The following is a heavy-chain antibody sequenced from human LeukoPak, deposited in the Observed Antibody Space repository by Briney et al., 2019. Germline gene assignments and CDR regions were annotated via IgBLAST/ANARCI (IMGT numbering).Heavy chain of an antibody. CDR1: GFTFSSYW. Sequence: GGSLRLSCAASGFTFSSYWMHWVRQAPGKGLVWVSRINSDGSSTSYADSVKGRFTISRDNAKNTLYLQMNSLRAEDTAVYYCARAFGVVKGHHWGQGTLVTVSS. J-gene: IGHJ5*02. CDR3: ARAFGVVKGHH. V-gene: IGHV3-74*01. CDR2: INSDGSST. D-gene: IGHD3-3*01.